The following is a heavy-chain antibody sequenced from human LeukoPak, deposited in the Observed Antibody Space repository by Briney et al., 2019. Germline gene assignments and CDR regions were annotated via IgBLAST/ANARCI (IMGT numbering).Heavy chain of an antibody. D-gene: IGHD2-21*02. CDR1: VYTFAIYG. CDR2: ISPYDGDT. Sequence: ASVTVSFKSSVYTFAIYGISWVRQAPGQGLGWMAWISPYDGDTNYAQNFEGRVTMTTETSTSTAYTELRSLRSDDTAIYYCARDYCTRGGDCYKEDLFNPWGQGTLVTVSS. CDR3: ARDYCTRGGDCYKEDLFNP. J-gene: IGHJ5*02. V-gene: IGHV1-18*01.